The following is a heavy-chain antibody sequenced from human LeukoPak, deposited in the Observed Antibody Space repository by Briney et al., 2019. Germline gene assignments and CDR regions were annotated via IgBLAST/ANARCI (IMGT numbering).Heavy chain of an antibody. CDR3: ATVGSITIFGVVDY. D-gene: IGHD3-3*01. Sequence: GASVKVSCKVSGYTLTESSMHWVRQAPGKGLEWMGGFDPEDGETIYAQKFQGRVTMTEDTSTDTAYMELSSLRSEDTAVYYCATVGSITIFGVVDYWGQGTQVTVSS. J-gene: IGHJ4*02. CDR2: FDPEDGET. V-gene: IGHV1-24*01. CDR1: GYTLTESS.